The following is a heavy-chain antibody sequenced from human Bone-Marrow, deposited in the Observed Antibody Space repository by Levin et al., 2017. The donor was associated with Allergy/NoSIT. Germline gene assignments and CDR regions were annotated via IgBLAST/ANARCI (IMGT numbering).Heavy chain of an antibody. CDR2: INPSGGST. CDR1: GYTFTSYY. D-gene: IGHD3-10*01. Sequence: ASVKVSCKASGYTFTSYYMHWVRQAPGQGLEWMGIINPSGGSTSYAQKFQGRVTMTRDTSTSTVYMELSSLRSEDTAVYYCARDQGGLVTYYYGSGSYYNRGYYGMDVWGQGTTVTVSS. V-gene: IGHV1-46*01. CDR3: ARDQGGLVTYYYGSGSYYNRGYYGMDV. J-gene: IGHJ6*02.